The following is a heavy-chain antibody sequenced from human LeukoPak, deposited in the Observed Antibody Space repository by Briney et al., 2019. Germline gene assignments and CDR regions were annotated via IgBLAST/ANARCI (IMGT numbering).Heavy chain of an antibody. V-gene: IGHV3-30-3*01. J-gene: IGHJ4*02. CDR3: ASSLYYYDSSGYF. CDR1: GFTFSSYA. CDR2: ISYDGSNK. Sequence: GRSLRLSCAASGFTFSSYAMHWVRQAPGKGLEWVAVISYDGSNKYYADSVKGRFTISRDNSKNTLYLQMNSLRAEDTAVYYCASSLYYYDSSGYFWGQGTLVTVSS. D-gene: IGHD3-22*01.